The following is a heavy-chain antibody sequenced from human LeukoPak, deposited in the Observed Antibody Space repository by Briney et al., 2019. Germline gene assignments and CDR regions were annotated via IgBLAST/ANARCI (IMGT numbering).Heavy chain of an antibody. CDR3: ARDPMTWELPHFDY. CDR1: GFTFDDYG. D-gene: IGHD1-26*01. CDR2: INWNGGST. Sequence: GGSLRPSCAASGFTFDDYGMSWVRQAPGKGLEWVSGINWNGGSTGYADSVKGRFTISRDNAKNSLYLQMNSLRAEDTALYYCARDPMTWELPHFDYWGQGTLVTVSS. J-gene: IGHJ4*02. V-gene: IGHV3-20*04.